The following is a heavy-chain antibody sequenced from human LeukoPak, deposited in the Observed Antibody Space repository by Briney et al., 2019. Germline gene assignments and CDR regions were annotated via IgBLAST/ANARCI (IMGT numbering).Heavy chain of an antibody. CDR1: GFTFSSYG. CDR3: AQDGAFYYYYMDV. CDR2: IWYDGSNK. Sequence: GGSLRLSCAASGFTFSSYGMHWVRQAPGKGLEWVAVIWYDGSNKYYADSVKGRFTISRDNSKNTLYLQMNSLRAEDTAVYYCAQDGAFYYYYMDVWGKGITVTVSS. V-gene: IGHV3-33*06. J-gene: IGHJ6*03.